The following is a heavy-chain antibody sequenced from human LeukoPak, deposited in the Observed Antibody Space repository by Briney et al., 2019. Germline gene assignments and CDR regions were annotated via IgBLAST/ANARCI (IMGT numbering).Heavy chain of an antibody. CDR1: GFTFTGHS. CDR2: VGNDEKTI. D-gene: IGHD3-22*01. CDR3: ARVIR. Sequence: GGSLRLSCVASGFTFTGHSMHWVRQAPGKGLEWVAVVGNDEKTIFYADSLKGRFTISRDNSKNTLFLQMNSLRAEDTAVYYCARVIRWGQGTLVTVSS. V-gene: IGHV3-30*04. J-gene: IGHJ4*02.